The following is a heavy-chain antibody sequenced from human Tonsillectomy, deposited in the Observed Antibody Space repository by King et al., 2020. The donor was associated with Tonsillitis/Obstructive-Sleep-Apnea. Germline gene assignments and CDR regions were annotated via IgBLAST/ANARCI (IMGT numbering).Heavy chain of an antibody. CDR3: ARRASSSSRTAGFDY. V-gene: IGHV5-51*03. D-gene: IGHD6-13*01. CDR2: IFPGDSDS. J-gene: IGHJ4*02. CDR1: GYIFTNHW. Sequence: QLVQSGAEVKKPGESLKISCKGSGYIFTNHWIAWVRQMPGKGLEWMGIIFPGDSDSRNSPSFQGQVTISVDKSINTAYLQWNSLKASDTAMYYCARRASSSSRTAGFDYWGQGSLVTVSS.